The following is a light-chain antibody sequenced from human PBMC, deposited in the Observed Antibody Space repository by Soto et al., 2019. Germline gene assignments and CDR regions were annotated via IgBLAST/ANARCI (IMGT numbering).Light chain of an antibody. J-gene: IGLJ2*01. Sequence: QSALTQPASVSGSPGQSITISCTGTSSDVGGYNYVSWYQQHPGKAPKLMIYDVSNRPSGVSNRFSGSKSGNTASLTISGLQAEDEADYYCSSYTSSSTLRDVVFGGGTKLTV. V-gene: IGLV2-14*01. CDR3: SSYTSSSTLRDVV. CDR2: DVS. CDR1: SSDVGGYNY.